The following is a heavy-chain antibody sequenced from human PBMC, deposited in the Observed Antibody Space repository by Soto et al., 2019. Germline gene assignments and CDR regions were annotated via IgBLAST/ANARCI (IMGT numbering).Heavy chain of an antibody. CDR2: IWYDGSNK. CDR1: GFTFSSYG. D-gene: IGHD5-12*01. Sequence: PGGSLRLSCAASGFTFSSYGMHWVRQAPGKGLEWVAVIWYDGSNKYYADSVKGRFTISRDNSKNTLYLQMNSLRAEDTAVYYCARDGTFYSGYDLVAFDYWGQGTLVTVSS. V-gene: IGHV3-33*01. CDR3: ARDGTFYSGYDLVAFDY. J-gene: IGHJ4*02.